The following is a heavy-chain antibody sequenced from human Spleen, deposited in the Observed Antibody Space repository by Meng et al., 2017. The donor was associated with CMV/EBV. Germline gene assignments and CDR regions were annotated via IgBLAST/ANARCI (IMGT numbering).Heavy chain of an antibody. CDR3: TKDIIASKGGKTTIFGVISRLDYAMDV. V-gene: IGHV3-9*01. Sequence: GGSLRLSCAVSGFNFDDYAMHWVRQAPGKGLEWVSGISWNSGSIVYADSVKGRFTISRDNAKNSLYLQMNSLKAEDTALYYCTKDIIASKGGKTTIFGVISRLDYAMDVWGQGTTVTVSS. J-gene: IGHJ6*02. CDR2: ISWNSGSI. CDR1: GFNFDDYA. D-gene: IGHD3-3*01.